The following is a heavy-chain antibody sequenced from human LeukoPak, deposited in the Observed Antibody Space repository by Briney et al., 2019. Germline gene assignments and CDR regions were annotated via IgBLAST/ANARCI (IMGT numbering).Heavy chain of an antibody. CDR1: GGSFTGYY. D-gene: IGHD5-12*01. CDR2: INHSGST. J-gene: IGHJ3*02. Sequence: PSETLSLTCAVYGGSFTGYYWRWIRQPPGKGLEWIGEINHSGSTKYNPSLKSRVTISVDTSTNQFFLRLTSVTAADTAVYYCACNAVRYSAYDREEDAFDIWGQGTAVTVSS. CDR3: ACNAVRYSAYDREEDAFDI. V-gene: IGHV4-34*01.